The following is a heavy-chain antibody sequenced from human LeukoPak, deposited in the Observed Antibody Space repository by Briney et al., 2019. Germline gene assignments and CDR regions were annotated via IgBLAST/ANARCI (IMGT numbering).Heavy chain of an antibody. CDR1: GFTFSSYA. D-gene: IGHD1-26*01. J-gene: IGHJ3*02. Sequence: GGSLRLSYTASGFTFSSYAMHWVRQAPGKGLEWAAVISSDGNTKYYADSVEGRFTISRDNSNNTLYLQMNSLGADDTAIYYCARRRIVGSTDDAFGIWGQGTMVTLSS. CDR3: ARRRIVGSTDDAFGI. CDR2: ISSDGNTK. V-gene: IGHV3-30-3*01.